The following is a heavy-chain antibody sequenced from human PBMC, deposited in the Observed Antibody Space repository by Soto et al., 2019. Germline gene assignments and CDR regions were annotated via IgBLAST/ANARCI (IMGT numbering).Heavy chain of an antibody. CDR2: ISGSGGST. CDR1: GFTFSSYA. CDR3: AINTRSYYDILTGYSDY. D-gene: IGHD3-9*01. Sequence: HPGGSLRLSCAASGFTFSSYAMSWVRQAPGKGLEWVSAISGSGGSTYYADSVKGRFTISRDNSKNTLYLQMNSLRAEDTAVYYCAINTRSYYDILTGYSDYWGQGTLVTVSS. V-gene: IGHV3-23*01. J-gene: IGHJ4*02.